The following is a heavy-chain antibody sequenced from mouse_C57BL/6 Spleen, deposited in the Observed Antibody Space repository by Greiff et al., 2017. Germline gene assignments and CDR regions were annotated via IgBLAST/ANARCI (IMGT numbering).Heavy chain of an antibody. CDR1: GYTFTSYW. D-gene: IGHD1-1*01. V-gene: IGHV1-5*01. CDR2: IYPGNSDT. J-gene: IGHJ2*01. Sequence: VQLKESGTVLARPGASVKMSCKTSGYTFTSYWMHWVKQRPGQGLEWIGAIYPGNSDTSYNQKFKGKAKLTVVTSASTAYMELSSLTNEDSAVYYCTSTGGNCEGYFGCRGGGTTLTVSS. CDR3: TSTGGNCEGYFGC.